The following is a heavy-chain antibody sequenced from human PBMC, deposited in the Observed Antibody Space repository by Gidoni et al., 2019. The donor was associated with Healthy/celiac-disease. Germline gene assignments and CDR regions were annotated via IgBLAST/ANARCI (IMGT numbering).Heavy chain of an antibody. CDR1: GFTFSSYA. CDR2: ISGSGGST. V-gene: IGHV3-23*04. CDR3: AKDLDYYDSSGYYYGY. Sequence: EVQLVESGGGLVQPGGSLRLYCAAAGFTFSSYAMSWVRQAPGQGLEVVSAISGSGGSTYYADSVKGRFTISRDNSKNTLYLQMNSLRAEDTAVYYCAKDLDYYDSSGYYYGYWGQGTLVTVSS. D-gene: IGHD3-22*01. J-gene: IGHJ4*02.